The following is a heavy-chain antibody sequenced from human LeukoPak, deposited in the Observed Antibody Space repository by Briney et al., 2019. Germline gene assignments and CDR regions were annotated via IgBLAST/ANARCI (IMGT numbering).Heavy chain of an antibody. D-gene: IGHD3-10*01. Sequence: KPGGSLRLSCAASGFTFSSYSIHWVRQAPGKGLECVSSIYCDNNYIHYADSVQGRFPISRDKAKNSLYLQMNSLRAEDTAVYYCAVAYYYGSGDAFDIRGQGTKVTVSS. CDR2: IYCDNNYI. CDR1: GFTFSSYS. V-gene: IGHV3-21*01. CDR3: AVAYYYGSGDAFDI. J-gene: IGHJ3*02.